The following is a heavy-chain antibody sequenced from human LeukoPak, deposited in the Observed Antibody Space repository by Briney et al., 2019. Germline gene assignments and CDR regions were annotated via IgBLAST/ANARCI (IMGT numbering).Heavy chain of an antibody. V-gene: IGHV1-2*04. CDR3: ARDLGGPVPVDAFDI. CDR2: INPNSGGT. Sequence: ASVKVSCKASGYTFTGYYMHWVRQAPGQGLEWMGWINPNSGGTNYAQKFQGWVTMTRDTFISTAYMELSRLRSDDTAVYYCARDLGGPVPVDAFDIWGQGTMVTVSS. CDR1: GYTFTGYY. J-gene: IGHJ3*02. D-gene: IGHD2-15*01.